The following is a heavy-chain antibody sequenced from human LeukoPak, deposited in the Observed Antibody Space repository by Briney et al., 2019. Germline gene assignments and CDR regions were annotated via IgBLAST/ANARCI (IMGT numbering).Heavy chain of an antibody. CDR2: INAGNGNT. V-gene: IGHV1-3*01. CDR3: ARDLRASRWFDP. J-gene: IGHJ5*02. CDR1: GYTFTSYA. D-gene: IGHD4-17*01. Sequence: ASVKVSCTASGYTFTSYAMHWVRQAPGQRLEWMGWINAGNGNTKYSQKFQGRVTITRDTSASTAYMELSSLRSEDTAVYYCARDLRASRWFDPWGQGTLVTVSS.